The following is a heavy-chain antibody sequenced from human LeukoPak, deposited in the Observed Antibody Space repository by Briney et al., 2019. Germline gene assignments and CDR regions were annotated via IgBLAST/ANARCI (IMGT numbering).Heavy chain of an antibody. V-gene: IGHV4-31*03. Sequence: SETLSLTCTVSGDSISSGGFYWSWIRQRSGKGLEWVAYIKYNGDTFYNPSLKSRLTISRDTSKNLFSLILTSVTAADSALYFCARGTLLNYFDYWGRGALVTVSS. CDR3: ARGTLLNYFDY. D-gene: IGHD3/OR15-3a*01. CDR2: IKYNGDT. CDR1: GDSISSGGFY. J-gene: IGHJ4*02.